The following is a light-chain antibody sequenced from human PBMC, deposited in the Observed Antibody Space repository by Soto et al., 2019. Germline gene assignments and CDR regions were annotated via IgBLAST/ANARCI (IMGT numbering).Light chain of an antibody. CDR1: SSDVGGYNY. CDR3: SSYTSSSKDG. CDR2: EVS. Sequence: QSALTQPASVSGSPGQSITISCTGTSSDVGGYNYVSWYQQHPGKAPKLMIYEVSNRPSGVSNRFSGSKSGNTASRTISGLQAEDEADYYCSSYTSSSKDGFGTGTKVNVL. J-gene: IGLJ1*01. V-gene: IGLV2-14*01.